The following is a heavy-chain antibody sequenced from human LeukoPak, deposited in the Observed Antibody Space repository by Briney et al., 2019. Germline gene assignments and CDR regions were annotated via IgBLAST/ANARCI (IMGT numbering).Heavy chain of an antibody. CDR1: GFTFSNAW. CDR3: TARRYDSSGYYLDNY. J-gene: IGHJ4*02. Sequence: GGSLRLSCAASGFTFSNAWMSWVRQAPGKGLEWVGRIKSKTDGGTTDYAAPVKGRFTISRDDSKNTLYLQMNSLKTEDTAVYYCTARRYDSSGYYLDNYWGQGTLVTVSS. CDR2: IKSKTDGGTT. D-gene: IGHD3-22*01. V-gene: IGHV3-15*01.